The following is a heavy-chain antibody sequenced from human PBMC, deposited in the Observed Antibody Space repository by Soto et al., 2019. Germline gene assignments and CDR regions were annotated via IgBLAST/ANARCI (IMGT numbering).Heavy chain of an antibody. CDR2: IIPIFGTA. J-gene: IGHJ3*02. Sequence: SVKVSCKASGGTFSSYAISWVRQAPGQGLEWMGGIIPIFGTANYAQKFQGRVTITADESTSTAYMELSSLRSEDTAVYYCARGREVQRWTRLYAFDIWGQGTMVTVSS. V-gene: IGHV1-69*13. CDR3: ARGREVQRWTRLYAFDI. D-gene: IGHD1-26*01. CDR1: GGTFSSYA.